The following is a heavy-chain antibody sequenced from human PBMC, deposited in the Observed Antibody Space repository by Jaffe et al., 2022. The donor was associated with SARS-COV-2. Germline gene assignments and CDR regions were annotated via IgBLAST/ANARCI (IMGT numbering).Heavy chain of an antibody. CDR2: IYPGDSDT. V-gene: IGHV5-51*01. CDR1: GYSFTNYW. CDR3: ARHPSGYDRSPFDY. J-gene: IGHJ4*02. D-gene: IGHD5-12*01. Sequence: EVQLAQSGAEVKKPGESLKISCKGSGYSFTNYWIGWVRQMPGKGLEWMGIIYPGDSDTRYSPSFQGQITISADRSISIAYLHWNSLKASDTAMYYCARHPSGYDRSPFDYWGQGTLVTVSS.